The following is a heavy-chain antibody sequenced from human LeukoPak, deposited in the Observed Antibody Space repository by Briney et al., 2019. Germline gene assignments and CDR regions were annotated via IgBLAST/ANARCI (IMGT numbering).Heavy chain of an antibody. D-gene: IGHD1-1*01. CDR3: VRETGPLDY. Sequence: GGSLRLSFAASGVTFSSYSRNWVRQSPGKGLEWVAYISSRSRTIYYADSVKGRFTISRDNAMNSLYLQMNSLRAEHTDVYYCVRETGPLDYWGQGTLVTVSS. CDR2: ISSRSRTI. V-gene: IGHV3-48*04. CDR1: GVTFSSYS. J-gene: IGHJ4*02.